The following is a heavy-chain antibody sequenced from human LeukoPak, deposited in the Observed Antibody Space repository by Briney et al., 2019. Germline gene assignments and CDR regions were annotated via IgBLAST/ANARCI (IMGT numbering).Heavy chain of an antibody. CDR2: IYYSGST. J-gene: IGHJ6*02. CDR1: GGSIRSYY. V-gene: IGHV4-59*01. D-gene: IGHD6-6*01. CDR3: ARGRAAPTRRRYYYGMDV. Sequence: SETLSLTCTVSGGSIRSYYWSWIRQPPGKGLEWIGYIYYSGSTNYNPSLKSRVTISVDTSKNQFSLKLSSVTAADTAVYYSARGRAAPTRRRYYYGMDVWGQGTTVTVSS.